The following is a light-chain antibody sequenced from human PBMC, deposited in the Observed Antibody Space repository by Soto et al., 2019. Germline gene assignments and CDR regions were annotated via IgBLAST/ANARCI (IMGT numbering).Light chain of an antibody. Sequence: QSALTQPPSASGTPGQRVTISCSGSTSNIGRSTVSWYQQFPGAAPKLLIYSNTQRPLGVPVRFSGSKSDTSASLAISGLQSEDEADYYCATWNDGVFVFGIGTRSPS. CDR3: ATWNDGVFV. CDR2: SNT. J-gene: IGLJ1*01. CDR1: TSNIGRST. V-gene: IGLV1-44*01.